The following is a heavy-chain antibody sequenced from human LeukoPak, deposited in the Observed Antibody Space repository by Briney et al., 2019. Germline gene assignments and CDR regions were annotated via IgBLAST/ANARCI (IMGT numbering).Heavy chain of an antibody. CDR1: GGTFSSYA. D-gene: IGHD6-19*01. V-gene: IGHV1-69*13. Sequence: GASVKVSCKASGGTFSSYAISWVRQAPGQGLEWMGGIIPIFGTANYAQKFQGRVTITADESTSTAYMELSSLRSEDTAVYYCARGGGIAVAGSFDPTLYYFDYWGQGTLVTVSS. CDR2: IIPIFGTA. CDR3: ARGGGIAVAGSFDPTLYYFDY. J-gene: IGHJ4*02.